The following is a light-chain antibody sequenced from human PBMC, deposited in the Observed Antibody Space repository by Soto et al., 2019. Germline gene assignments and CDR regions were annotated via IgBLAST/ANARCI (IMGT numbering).Light chain of an antibody. J-gene: IGKJ3*01. CDR2: DAS. Sequence: EIVLTQSPATLSLSPGERATLSCRASQSVRGSLAWYQQKPGQAPRLLIYDASNRATGIPARFSGGGSGTDSTLTISSLEPEDFAVYYCQQRSNWPTFGPGTKVDI. CDR3: QQRSNWPT. CDR1: QSVRGS. V-gene: IGKV3-11*01.